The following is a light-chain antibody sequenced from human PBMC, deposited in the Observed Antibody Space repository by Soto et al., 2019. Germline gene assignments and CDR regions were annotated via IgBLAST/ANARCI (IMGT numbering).Light chain of an antibody. J-gene: IGKJ1*01. Sequence: EIVLTQSPGTLSLSPGQAATLSCRASQSVRTRYLASYQQKPGQAPRLLVYHSSTRATVIPDSFSGSGSGTDFTLTITRLEPEDFAVYYCQQYGSSPRTFGQGTKVEIK. CDR2: HSS. CDR3: QQYGSSPRT. CDR1: QSVRTRY. V-gene: IGKV3-20*01.